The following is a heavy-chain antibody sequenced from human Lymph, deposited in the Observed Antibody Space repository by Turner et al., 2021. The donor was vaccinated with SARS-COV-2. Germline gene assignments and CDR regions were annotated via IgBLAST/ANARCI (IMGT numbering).Heavy chain of an antibody. D-gene: IGHD2-2*01. V-gene: IGHV1-69*01. CDR2: IIPIFGTA. CDR1: GGTFSSYA. Sequence: QVQLVQSWAEVRKRGSSLKVSCQASGGTFSSYAISWVRQAPGQGLEWMGEIIPIFGTAKYAQKFKGRVTIIADESTSTAYMELSSLRSEDTALYYCARGSRDCSSTSCYPFFDFWGQGTLVTVSS. CDR3: ARGSRDCSSTSCYPFFDF. J-gene: IGHJ4*02.